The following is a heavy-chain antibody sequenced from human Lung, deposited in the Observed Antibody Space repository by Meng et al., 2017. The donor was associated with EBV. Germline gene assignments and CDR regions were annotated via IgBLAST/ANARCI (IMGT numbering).Heavy chain of an antibody. J-gene: IGHJ4*02. CDR3: ARGDYSSGYYYYFDY. Sequence: QGQLQESCSGLVKPSQTLSLTCAVSGGSISSGNYYWSWIRQPPGKGLEWIGYIFYSGSTYYNPSLKSRITISVDTSKNQFSLKLSSVTAADTAVYYCARGDYSSGYYYYFDYWGQGTLVTVSS. CDR1: GGSISSGNYY. D-gene: IGHD3-22*01. V-gene: IGHV4-30-4*01. CDR2: IFYSGST.